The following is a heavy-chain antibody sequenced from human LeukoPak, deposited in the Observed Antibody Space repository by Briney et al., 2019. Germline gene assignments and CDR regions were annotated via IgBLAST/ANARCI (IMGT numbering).Heavy chain of an antibody. CDR3: ATDLYYYDSSGYSPYYFDY. CDR2: IIPIFGTA. D-gene: IGHD3-22*01. CDR1: GGTFSSYA. V-gene: IGHV1-69*05. J-gene: IGHJ4*02. Sequence: ASVKVSCKASGGTFSSYAISWVRQAPGQGLEWMGRIIPIFGTANYAQKFQGRVTITTDESTSTAYMELSSLRSEDTAVYYCATDLYYYDSSGYSPYYFDYWGQGTLVTVSS.